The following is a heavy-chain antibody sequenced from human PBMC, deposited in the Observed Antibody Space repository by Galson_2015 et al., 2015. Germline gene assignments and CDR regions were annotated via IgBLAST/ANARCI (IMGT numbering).Heavy chain of an antibody. Sequence: SLRLSCAASGFTFSSYRMNWVRQAPGKGLEWVSSISSSSSYIYYADSVKGRFTISRDNAKNSLYLQMNSLRAEDTAVYYCARDSYGDYPGAFDIWGQGTMVTVSS. CDR1: GFTFSSYR. D-gene: IGHD4-17*01. J-gene: IGHJ3*02. CDR3: ARDSYGDYPGAFDI. CDR2: ISSSSSYI. V-gene: IGHV3-21*01.